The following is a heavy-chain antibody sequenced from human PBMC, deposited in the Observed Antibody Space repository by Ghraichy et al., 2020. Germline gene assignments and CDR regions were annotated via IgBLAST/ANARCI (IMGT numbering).Heavy chain of an antibody. CDR3: ARVIGTVEVAGTGKYYFDY. CDR1: GGSVSSSNYY. J-gene: IGHJ4*02. V-gene: IGHV4-39*01. D-gene: IGHD6-19*01. CDR2: IHHSGST. Sequence: SETLSLTCTVSGGSVSSSNYYWGWIHQPPGKGLEWIANIHHSGSTYYNPSLKSRVTISIDTSKNQFSLNVTSVTAADTAVYYCARVIGTVEVAGTGKYYFDYWGQGTLATVSS.